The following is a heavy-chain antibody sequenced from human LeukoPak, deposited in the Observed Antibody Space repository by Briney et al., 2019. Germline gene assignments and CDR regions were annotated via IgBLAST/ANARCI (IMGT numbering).Heavy chain of an antibody. CDR2: IYPGDSDT. J-gene: IGHJ4*02. CDR1: GYSFTSYW. CDR3: ARQGTRYCSSTSRTFDY. V-gene: IGHV5-51*01. Sequence: GESLKISCKGSGYSFTSYWIGWVRQMPGKGLEWMGIIYPGDSDTRYSPSFQGQVTISADKSISTAYLQWSSLKASDTAMYYCARQGTRYCSSTSRTFDYWGQGTLVTVSS. D-gene: IGHD2-2*01.